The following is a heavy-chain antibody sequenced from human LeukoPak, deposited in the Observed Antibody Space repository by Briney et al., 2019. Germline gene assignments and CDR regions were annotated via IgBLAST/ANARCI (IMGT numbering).Heavy chain of an antibody. CDR2: INAGNGNT. V-gene: IGHV1-3*01. J-gene: IGHJ4*02. CDR1: GYTFTSYA. CDR3: AREEDYYGSDY. Sequence: ASVKVSCKASGYTFTSYAMHWVRQAPGQRLEWMGWINAGNGNTKYSQKFQGRATITRDTSASTAYMELSSLRSEDTAVYYCAREEDYYGSDYWGQGTLVTVSS. D-gene: IGHD3-10*01.